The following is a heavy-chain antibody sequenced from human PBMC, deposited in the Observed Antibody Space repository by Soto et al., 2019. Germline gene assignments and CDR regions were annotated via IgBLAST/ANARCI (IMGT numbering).Heavy chain of an antibody. CDR2: ISAYNGNT. D-gene: IGHD2-8*01. CDR3: ARDGIVLMVYEVWYNCFDP. J-gene: IGHJ5*02. V-gene: IGHV1-18*01. Sequence: GASVKVSCKASGYTFTSYGISWVRQAPGQGLEWMGWISAYNGNTNYAQKLQGRVTMTTDTSTSTAYMELRSLRSDDTAVYYCARDGIVLMVYEVWYNCFDPWGQGTLVTVSS. CDR1: GYTFTSYG.